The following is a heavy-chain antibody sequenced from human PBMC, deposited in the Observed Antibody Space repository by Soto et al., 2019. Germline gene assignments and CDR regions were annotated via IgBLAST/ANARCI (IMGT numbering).Heavy chain of an antibody. D-gene: IGHD3-16*01. CDR1: GFTFSSYN. V-gene: IGHV3-48*02. Sequence: GGSLRLSCAASGFTFSSYNMNWVRQAPGKGLEWVSYISSGRSIIYYADSVKGRFTISRDNAKNSLYLQMNNVRDEDTAVYYCARDPAHDYIWGCPAFWFDSWGQGTLVTVSS. J-gene: IGHJ5*01. CDR2: ISSGRSII. CDR3: ARDPAHDYIWGCPAFWFDS.